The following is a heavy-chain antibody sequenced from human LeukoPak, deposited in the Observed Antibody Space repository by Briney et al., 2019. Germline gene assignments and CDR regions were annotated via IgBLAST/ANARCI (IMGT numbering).Heavy chain of an antibody. CDR1: GGSISSYY. CDR3: ARQGYGSGYYYFVY. V-gene: IGHV4-59*01. D-gene: IGHD6-19*01. Sequence: PSETLSLTCTVSGGSISSYYWSWIRQPPGKGLEWIGYVYYSGTTNYNPSLKSRVTISVDTSKNQFSLKLSSVTAADTAVYYCARQGYGSGYYYFVYWGQGTLVTVSS. CDR2: VYYSGTT. J-gene: IGHJ4*02.